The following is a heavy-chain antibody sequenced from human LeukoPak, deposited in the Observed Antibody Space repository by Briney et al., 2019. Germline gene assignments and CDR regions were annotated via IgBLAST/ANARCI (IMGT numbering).Heavy chain of an antibody. Sequence: PSETLSLTCTVSGGSISSSSYYWGWIRQPPGKGLEWIGSIYYSGSTYYNPSLKSRVTISVDTSKNQFSLKLSSVTAADTAVYYCAVKSTRGYYYYYMDVWGEGTTVTISS. J-gene: IGHJ6*03. CDR1: GGSISSSSYY. CDR2: IYYSGST. V-gene: IGHV4-39*01. CDR3: AVKSTRGYYYYYMDV.